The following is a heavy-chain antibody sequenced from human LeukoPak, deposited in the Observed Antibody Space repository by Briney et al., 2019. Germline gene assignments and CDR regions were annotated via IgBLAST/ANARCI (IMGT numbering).Heavy chain of an antibody. V-gene: IGHV3-9*01. D-gene: IGHD6-13*01. CDR3: ATPAAGPGAEYSLY. Sequence: GGSLRLSCVGSGFTIHDHAMHWVRQAPGKGLEWVSGIDWNSGRIGYADSVKGRFTISRDNAKNSLYLQMNSLKVEDTAVYYCATPAAGPGAEYSLYWGQGTLVIVSS. CDR1: GFTIHDHA. J-gene: IGHJ1*01. CDR2: IDWNSGRI.